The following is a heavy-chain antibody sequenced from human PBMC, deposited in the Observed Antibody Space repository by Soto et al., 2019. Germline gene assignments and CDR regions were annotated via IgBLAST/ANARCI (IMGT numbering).Heavy chain of an antibody. CDR1: GGSIISGGYY. J-gene: IGHJ4*02. V-gene: IGHV4-31*03. CDR2: IYYSGST. Sequence: LSLTCTVSGGSIISGGYYWSWIRQHPGKGLEWIGYIYYSGSTYYNPSLKSRVTISVDTSKNQFSLKLSSVTAADTAVYYCASHYYDSSGYVDYCGQGTLVTVSS. CDR3: ASHYYDSSGYVDY. D-gene: IGHD3-22*01.